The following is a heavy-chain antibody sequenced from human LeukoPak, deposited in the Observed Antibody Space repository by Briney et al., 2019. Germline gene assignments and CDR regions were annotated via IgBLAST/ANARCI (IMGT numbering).Heavy chain of an antibody. V-gene: IGHV4-59*01. CDR1: GGSFSGYY. CDR2: IYYSGST. D-gene: IGHD5-18*01. Sequence: PSETLSLTCAVYGGSFSGYYWSWIRQPPGKGLEWIGYIYYSGSTNYNPSLKSRVTISVDTSKNQFSLKLSSVTAADTAVYYCARAAMDAAMVYFDYWGQGTLVTVSS. J-gene: IGHJ4*02. CDR3: ARAAMDAAMVYFDY.